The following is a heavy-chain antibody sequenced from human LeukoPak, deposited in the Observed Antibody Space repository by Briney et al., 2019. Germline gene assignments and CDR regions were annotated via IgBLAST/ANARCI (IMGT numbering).Heavy chain of an antibody. J-gene: IGHJ4*02. D-gene: IGHD3-22*01. Sequence: ASVKVSCKDSGYTFTGYYMHWVRQAPGQGLEWMGRINPNSGGTNYAQKFQGRVTMTRDTSTSTVYMELSSLRSEDTAVYYCARWVSIGSSGYYVFDYWGQGTLVTVSS. CDR2: INPNSGGT. V-gene: IGHV1-2*06. CDR1: GYTFTGYY. CDR3: ARWVSIGSSGYYVFDY.